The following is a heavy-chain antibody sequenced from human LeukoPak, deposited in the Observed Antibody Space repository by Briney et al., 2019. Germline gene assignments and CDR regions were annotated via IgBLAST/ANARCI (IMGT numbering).Heavy chain of an antibody. V-gene: IGHV3-23*01. J-gene: IGHJ4*02. CDR2: ISGSGGST. CDR3: AKDRGGWYGDYFDY. D-gene: IGHD6-19*01. CDR1: GYSFTSYW. Sequence: PGESLKISCKGSGYSFTSYWIGWVRQMPGKGLEWVSAISGSGGSTYYADSVKGRFTISRDNSKNTLYLQMNSLRAEDTAVYYCAKDRGGWYGDYFDYWGQGTLVTVSS.